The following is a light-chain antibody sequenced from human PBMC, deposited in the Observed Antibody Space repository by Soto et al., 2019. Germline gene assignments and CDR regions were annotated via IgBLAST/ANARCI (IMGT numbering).Light chain of an antibody. CDR2: AAS. Sequence: DIQMTQSPSSLSASVGDRVTLTCRASQSINNHLNWYQQKPGKAPNLLIYAASSLQYGVPSRFSGSGSGTDFTLTISSLQPEDFATYYCQQSFTIPYTFGQGTKLEIK. V-gene: IGKV1-39*01. CDR1: QSINNH. J-gene: IGKJ2*01. CDR3: QQSFTIPYT.